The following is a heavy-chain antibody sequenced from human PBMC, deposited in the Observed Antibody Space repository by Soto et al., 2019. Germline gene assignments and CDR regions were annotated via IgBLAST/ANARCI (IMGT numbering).Heavy chain of an antibody. D-gene: IGHD3-3*01. J-gene: IGHJ6*02. Sequence: ASVKVSCKVSGYTLTELSMHWVRQAPGKGLEWMGGFDPEDGETIYAQKFQGRVTMTEDTSTDTAYMELSSLRSEDTAVYYCATTSSDYDFWSGYSGGMDVRGQGTTVTVSS. CDR2: FDPEDGET. CDR3: ATTSSDYDFWSGYSGGMDV. CDR1: GYTLTELS. V-gene: IGHV1-24*01.